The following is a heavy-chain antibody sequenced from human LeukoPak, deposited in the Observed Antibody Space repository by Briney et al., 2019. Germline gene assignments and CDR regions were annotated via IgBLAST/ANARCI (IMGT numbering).Heavy chain of an antibody. J-gene: IGHJ3*02. CDR3: ASPLATWIQLWYAFDI. D-gene: IGHD5-18*01. CDR2: IIPIFGTA. V-gene: IGHV1-69*06. CDR1: GGTFSIYA. Sequence: ASVKVSCEASGGTFSIYAISWVRQAPGQGLEWMGGIIPIFGTANYAQKFQGRVTINADKSTSTPHMELSSLGSEDTAVYYCASPLATWIQLWYAFDIWGQGTMVTVSS.